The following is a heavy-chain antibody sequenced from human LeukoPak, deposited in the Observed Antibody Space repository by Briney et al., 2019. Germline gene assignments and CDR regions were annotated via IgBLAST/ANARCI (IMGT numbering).Heavy chain of an antibody. Sequence: GGSLRLSCAVSGFTFSDTYMTWIRQAPGKGLESLSYISPSGTDISYADSVKGRFTISRDNAKNSLYLQMNSLRVEDTAVYYCTRDPRNLGYWGQGTLVTVSS. CDR1: GFTFSDTY. V-gene: IGHV3-11*01. CDR3: TRDPRNLGY. CDR2: ISPSGTDI. D-gene: IGHD1-14*01. J-gene: IGHJ4*02.